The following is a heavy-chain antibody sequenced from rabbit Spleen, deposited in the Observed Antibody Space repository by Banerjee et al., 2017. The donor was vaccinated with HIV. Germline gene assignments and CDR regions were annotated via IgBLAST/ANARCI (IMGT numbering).Heavy chain of an antibody. Sequence: LVEYGGDLVQPGASLTLTCTASGFDFSAYTFMCWVRQAPGKGLEWIACIYTSSGSTYYASWAKGRFTITKSSSTTVTLQMPSLTAADTATYFCARGSATMTMVIIGFYLSLWGQGTLVTVS. CDR2: IYTSSGST. CDR3: ARGSATMTMVIIGFYLSL. CDR1: GFDFSAYTF. J-gene: IGHJ4*01. D-gene: IGHD2-1*01. V-gene: IGHV1S40*01.